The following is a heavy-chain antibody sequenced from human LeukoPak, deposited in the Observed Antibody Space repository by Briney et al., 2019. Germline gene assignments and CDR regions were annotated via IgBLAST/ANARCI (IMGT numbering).Heavy chain of an antibody. J-gene: IGHJ4*02. D-gene: IGHD6-13*01. CDR3: ARARRIAAADY. CDR2: IYYSGST. V-gene: IGHV4-59*01. CDR1: GGSISSYY. Sequence: SETLSLTCTVSGGSISSYYWSWIRQPPGMGLEWIGYIYYSGSTNYNPSLKSRVTISVDTSKNQFSLKLSSVTAANTAVFYCARARRIAAADYWGQGTLVTVSS.